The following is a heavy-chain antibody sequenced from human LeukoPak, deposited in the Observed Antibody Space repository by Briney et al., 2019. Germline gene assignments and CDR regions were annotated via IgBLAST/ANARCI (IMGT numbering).Heavy chain of an antibody. CDR2: IYSGGST. V-gene: IGHV3-66*01. CDR1: GFIFDNYA. J-gene: IGHJ4*02. D-gene: IGHD3-22*01. Sequence: GGSLRLSCAASGFIFDNYAMNWVRQAPGKGLEWVSVIYSGGSTYYADSVKGRFTISRDNSKNTLYLQMNSLRAEDTAVYYCARDLLGHDSSGYYRADYWGQGTLVTVSS. CDR3: ARDLLGHDSSGYYRADY.